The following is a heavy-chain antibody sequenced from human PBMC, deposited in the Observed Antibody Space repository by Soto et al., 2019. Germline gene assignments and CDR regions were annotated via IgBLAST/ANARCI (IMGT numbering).Heavy chain of an antibody. V-gene: IGHV1-3*01. CDR2: INAGNGNT. CDR3: AGGGTPYYDFWSGWAFDY. CDR1: GYTFTSYA. Sequence: QVQLVQSGAEVKKPGASVKVSCKASGYTFTSYAMHWVRQAPGQRLEWMGWINAGNGNTKYSQKFQGRVTITRDTSASTAYMELSSLRSEDTAVYYCAGGGTPYYDFWSGWAFDYWGQGTMVTVSS. J-gene: IGHJ4*02. D-gene: IGHD3-3*01.